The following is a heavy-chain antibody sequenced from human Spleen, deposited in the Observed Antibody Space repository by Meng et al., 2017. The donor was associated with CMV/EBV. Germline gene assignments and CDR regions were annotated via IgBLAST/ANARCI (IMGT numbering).Heavy chain of an antibody. Sequence: LSLTCAASGFTFSSYWMSWVRQAPGKGLEWVANIKQDGSEKYYVDSVKGRFTISRDNAKNSLYLQMNSLRPEETAVYYCAKDLLLFGGPNAYLDYWGQGTLVTVSS. D-gene: IGHD3-16*01. CDR1: GFTFSSYW. V-gene: IGHV3-7*01. J-gene: IGHJ4*02. CDR3: AKDLLLFGGPNAYLDY. CDR2: IKQDGSEK.